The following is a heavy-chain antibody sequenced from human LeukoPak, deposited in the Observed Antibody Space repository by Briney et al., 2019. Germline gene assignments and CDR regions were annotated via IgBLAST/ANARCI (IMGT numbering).Heavy chain of an antibody. V-gene: IGHV3-30*18. CDR3: AKDLEDTSYTYYYYGMDV. D-gene: IGHD5-18*01. J-gene: IGHJ6*02. Sequence: GGSLRLSCAASGFTFSSYGMHWVRQAPGKGLEWVAVISYDGSNKYYADSVKGRFTISRDNSKNTLYPQMNSLRAEDTAVYYCAKDLEDTSYTYYYYGMDVWGQGTTVTVSS. CDR1: GFTFSSYG. CDR2: ISYDGSNK.